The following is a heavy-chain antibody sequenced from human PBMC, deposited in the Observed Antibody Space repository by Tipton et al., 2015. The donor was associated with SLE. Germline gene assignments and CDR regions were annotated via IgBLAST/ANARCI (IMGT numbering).Heavy chain of an antibody. CDR3: AKDKEMATITTYFFDS. CDR2: ITWNSGRT. J-gene: IGHJ4*02. CDR1: GFNFEDYA. V-gene: IGHV3-9*01. Sequence: SLRLSCEGSGFNFEDYAMHWVRQAPGKGLEWVSFITWNSGRTGYADSVKGRFTISRDNAKNSLYLQMNSLRGEDTALYYCAKDKEMATITTYFFDSWGQGTLVMVSS. D-gene: IGHD5-24*01.